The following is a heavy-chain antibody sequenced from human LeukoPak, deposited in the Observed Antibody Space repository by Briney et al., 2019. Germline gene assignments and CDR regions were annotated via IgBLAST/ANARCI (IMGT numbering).Heavy chain of an antibody. CDR3: AKRGVVIRVILVGFHKEANYFDS. CDR1: GFTFSSYG. J-gene: IGHJ4*02. CDR2: IWYDGSNK. V-gene: IGHV3-33*06. Sequence: PGRSLRLSCAASGFTFSSYGMHWVRQAPGKGLEWVAVIWYDGSNKYYADSVKGRFTISRDNSKNTLYLQMNSLRAEDTAIYFCAKRGVVIRVILVGFHKEANYFDSWGQGALVTVSS. D-gene: IGHD3-22*01.